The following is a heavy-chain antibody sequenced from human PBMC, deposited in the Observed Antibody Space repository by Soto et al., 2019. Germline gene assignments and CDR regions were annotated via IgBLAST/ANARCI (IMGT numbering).Heavy chain of an antibody. J-gene: IGHJ6*03. D-gene: IGHD2-2*01. CDR2: IIPILGIA. CDR3: ARNAPGNYYYMDV. Sequence: GASVKVSCKASGGTFSSYTISWVRQAPGQGLEWMGRIIPILGIANYAQKFQGRVTITADKSTSTAYMELSSLRSEDTAVYYCARNAPGNYYYMDVWGKGTTVTVSS. CDR1: GGTFSSYT. V-gene: IGHV1-69*02.